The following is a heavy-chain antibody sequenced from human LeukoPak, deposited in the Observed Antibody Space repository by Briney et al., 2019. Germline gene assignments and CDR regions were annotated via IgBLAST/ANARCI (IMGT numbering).Heavy chain of an antibody. CDR1: GYSVSSGYY. J-gene: IGHJ4*02. V-gene: IGHV4-38-2*01. Sequence: SETLSLTCAVSGYSVSSGYYWGWIRQPPGKGLEWIGSIFYSESAYYNPSLRSRVTISLDTSKNQFSLNLRSATAADTAVYYCASSSWSGSYFDYWGQGTLVTVSS. D-gene: IGHD6-13*01. CDR2: IFYSESA. CDR3: ASSSWSGSYFDY.